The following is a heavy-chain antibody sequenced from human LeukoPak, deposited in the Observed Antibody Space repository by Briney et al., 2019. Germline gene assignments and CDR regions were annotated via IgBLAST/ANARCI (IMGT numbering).Heavy chain of an antibody. V-gene: IGHV1-18*01. D-gene: IGHD3-22*01. Sequence: GASVKVSCKASGYSFTSYGISWVRQAPGQGLEWMGWISGYNGNTNYAQRLQGRVTTTTDTSTSTAYMELRSLSSDDTAVYYCARDRPYYYDSSAYYPDFWGQGTLVTVSS. J-gene: IGHJ4*02. CDR1: GYSFTSYG. CDR3: ARDRPYYYDSSAYYPDF. CDR2: ISGYNGNT.